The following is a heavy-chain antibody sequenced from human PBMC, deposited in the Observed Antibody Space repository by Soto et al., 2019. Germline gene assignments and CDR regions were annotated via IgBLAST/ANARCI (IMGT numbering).Heavy chain of an antibody. CDR1: GGTLSNYA. D-gene: IGHD1-26*01. CDR2: STPILNTA. CDR3: ARDHSLVGGTYYFDY. V-gene: IGHV1-69*01. Sequence: QVQLVQSGGEVKKPGSAVKVSCKASGGTLSNYAFSWVRQAPGQGLEWMGGSTPILNTAKYAQKFQGRVTITADESTRTIYMELNSLRSDDTAVYYCARDHSLVGGTYYFDYWGQGTLVTVSS. J-gene: IGHJ4*02.